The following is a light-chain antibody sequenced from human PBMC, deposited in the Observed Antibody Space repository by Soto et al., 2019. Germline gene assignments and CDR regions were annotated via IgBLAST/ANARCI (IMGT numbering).Light chain of an antibody. CDR1: QSISSW. CDR2: DAS. CDR3: QQDYNYPQT. Sequence: DIQMTQSPSTLSASVGDRVTITCRASQSISSWLAWYQQKPGKAPKLLIYDASSLESGVPSRFSGGGSGTEFTLTISILQPDDFATYYCQQDYNYPQTFGQGTKVDIK. J-gene: IGKJ1*01. V-gene: IGKV1-5*01.